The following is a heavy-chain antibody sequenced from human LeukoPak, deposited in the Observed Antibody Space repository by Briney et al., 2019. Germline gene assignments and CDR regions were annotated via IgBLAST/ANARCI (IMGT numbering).Heavy chain of an antibody. CDR1: GFTFSSYS. CDR3: ARDRKTLSGYFDL. V-gene: IGHV3-21*01. CDR2: ISSSSSYI. J-gene: IGHJ2*01. Sequence: GGSPRLSCAASGFTFSSYSMNWVRQAPGKGLEWVSSISSSSSYIYYADSVKGRFTISRDNAKNSLYLQMNSLRAEDTAVYYCARDRKTLSGYFDLWGRGTLVTVSS.